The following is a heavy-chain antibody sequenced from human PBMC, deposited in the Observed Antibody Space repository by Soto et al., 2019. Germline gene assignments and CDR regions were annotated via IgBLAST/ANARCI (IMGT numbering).Heavy chain of an antibody. Sequence: SDTLSLTCTVSGGSISSSSYYWGWIRQPPGKGLDWIGSIYYSGSTYYNPSLKSRVTISVDTSKNQFSLKLSSVTAADTVVYYCARLRIAARLRLYYMDAWGKGTTVTVSS. CDR3: ARLRIAARLRLYYMDA. J-gene: IGHJ6*03. V-gene: IGHV4-39*01. CDR2: IYYSGST. D-gene: IGHD6-6*01. CDR1: GGSISSSSYY.